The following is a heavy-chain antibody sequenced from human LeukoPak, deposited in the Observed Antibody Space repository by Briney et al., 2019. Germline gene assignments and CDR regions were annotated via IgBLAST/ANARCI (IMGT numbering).Heavy chain of an antibody. CDR1: GFTFSSYS. Sequence: GGSLRLSCAASGFTFSSYSMNWVRQAPGKGLEWVSSISSSSSYIYYADSVKGRSTIFRDNAKNSLYLQMNSLRAEDTAVYYCARTSADYANDAFDIWGQGTMVTVSS. D-gene: IGHD4-17*01. CDR2: ISSSSSYI. J-gene: IGHJ3*02. CDR3: ARTSADYANDAFDI. V-gene: IGHV3-21*01.